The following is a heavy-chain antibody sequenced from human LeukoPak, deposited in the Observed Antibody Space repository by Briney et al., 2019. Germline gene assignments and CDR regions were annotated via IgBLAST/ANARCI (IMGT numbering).Heavy chain of an antibody. CDR1: GYTFTSYG. Sequence: ASVKVSCKASGYTFTSYGISWVRQAPGQGLEWMGWISAYNGNTNYAQKLQGRVTMTTDTSTSTAYMELSSLRSEDTAVYYCARVGDAAAGQHYAFDIWGQGTLVTVSS. CDR2: ISAYNGNT. J-gene: IGHJ4*02. V-gene: IGHV1-18*01. D-gene: IGHD6-13*01. CDR3: ARVGDAAAGQHYAFDI.